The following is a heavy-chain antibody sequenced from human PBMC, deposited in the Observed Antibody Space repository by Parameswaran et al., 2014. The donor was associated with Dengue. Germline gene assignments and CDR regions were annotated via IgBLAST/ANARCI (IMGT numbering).Heavy chain of an antibody. D-gene: IGHD3-10*01. J-gene: IGHJ4*02. V-gene: IGHV1-46*01. CDR3: SVGYGSGAIDY. Sequence: WVRQAPGQGLDWMGRLNPRDGRTRHAQNFQDRLTMTTDTSTNTVYMHLSSLRSADTAVYYCSVGYGSGAIDYWGQGTQVTVSS. CDR2: LNPRDGRT.